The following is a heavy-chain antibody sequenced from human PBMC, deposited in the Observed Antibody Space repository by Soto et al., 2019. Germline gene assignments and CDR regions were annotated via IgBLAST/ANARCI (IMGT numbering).Heavy chain of an antibody. CDR1: GFTFGSYW. V-gene: IGHV3-7*01. J-gene: IGHJ4*01. Sequence: EVQLEESGGGLVQPGGSLRLSCAASGFTFGSYWMSWVRQAPGKGLEWLATIKWDASEKKYVDSVKGRFTMSRDNAKNSLYLQMDGLRAEDTVVYYCARHSGYGSGTSVNHYVDCWGHGTLVTVSS. CDR3: ARHSGYGSGTSVNHYVDC. D-gene: IGHD3-10*01. CDR2: IKWDASEK.